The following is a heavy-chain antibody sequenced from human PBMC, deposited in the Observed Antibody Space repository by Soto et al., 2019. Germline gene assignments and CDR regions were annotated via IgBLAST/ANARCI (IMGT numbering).Heavy chain of an antibody. Sequence: SVKVSCKASGGTFSSYAISWVRQAPGQGLEWMGGIIPIFGTANYAQKFQGRVTITADESTSTAYMELSSLRSEDTAVYYCARGPPHYYDSSGYYSGRGYFDYWGQ. CDR1: GGTFSSYA. V-gene: IGHV1-69*13. CDR2: IIPIFGTA. D-gene: IGHD3-22*01. CDR3: ARGPPHYYDSSGYYSGRGYFDY. J-gene: IGHJ4*01.